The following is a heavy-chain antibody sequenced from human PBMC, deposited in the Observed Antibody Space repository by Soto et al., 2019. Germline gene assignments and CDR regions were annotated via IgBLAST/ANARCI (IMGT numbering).Heavy chain of an antibody. CDR1: GGSFSGYY. CDR2: INHSGST. D-gene: IGHD3-10*01. J-gene: IGHJ6*02. CDR3: ARGHLYYYGSGRRYYYGMDV. V-gene: IGHV4-34*01. Sequence: SETLSLTCAVYGGSFSGYYWSWIRQPPGKGLEWIGEINHSGSTNYNPSLKSRVTISVDTSKNQFSLNLSSVTAADTAVYYCARGHLYYYGSGRRYYYGMDVWGQGTTVTVSS.